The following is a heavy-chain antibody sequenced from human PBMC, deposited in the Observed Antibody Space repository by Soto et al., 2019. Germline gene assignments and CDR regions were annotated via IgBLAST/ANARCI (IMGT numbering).Heavy chain of an antibody. CDR1: GGSISSGGYY. CDR2: IYYSGST. CDR3: RALGVDYYYYGMDV. Sequence: QVQLQESGPGLVKPSQTLSLTCTVSGGSISSGGYYWSWIRQHPGKGLEWIGYIYYSGSTYYNPSLKSRVTISVDTSKNQFSLKLSSVTAADTAVYYCRALGVDYYYYGMDVWGQGTTVTVSS. J-gene: IGHJ6*02. D-gene: IGHD1-26*01. V-gene: IGHV4-31*03.